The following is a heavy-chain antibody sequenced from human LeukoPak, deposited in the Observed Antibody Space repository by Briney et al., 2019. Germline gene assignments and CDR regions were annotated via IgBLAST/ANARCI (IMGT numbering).Heavy chain of an antibody. CDR2: IIPIFDTA. J-gene: IGHJ4*02. CDR1: GGTFSSYS. D-gene: IGHD3-3*01. V-gene: IGHV1-69*13. CDR3: ARENSITIFGVVMDDYFDY. Sequence: SVKVSCKASGGTFSSYSISWVRQAPGQGLEWMGGIIPIFDTADYAQKFQGRVTITADESTSTAYMELSSLRSEDTAVYYCARENSITIFGVVMDDYFDYWGQGTLVTVSS.